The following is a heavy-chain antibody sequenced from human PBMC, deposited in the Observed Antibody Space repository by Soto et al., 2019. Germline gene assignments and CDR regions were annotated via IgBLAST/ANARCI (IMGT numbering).Heavy chain of an antibody. CDR2: IWYGGSNK. V-gene: IGHV3-33*01. D-gene: IGHD3-10*01. CDR3: ARDRYYGSGSYYNKESWFDP. Sequence: ALRLSCAASGFTFSSYGMHWVRQAPGKGLEWVAVIWYGGSNKYYADSVKGRFTISRDNSKNTLYLQMNSLRAEDTAVYYCARDRYYGSGSYYNKESWFDPWGQGTLVTVSS. CDR1: GFTFSSYG. J-gene: IGHJ5*02.